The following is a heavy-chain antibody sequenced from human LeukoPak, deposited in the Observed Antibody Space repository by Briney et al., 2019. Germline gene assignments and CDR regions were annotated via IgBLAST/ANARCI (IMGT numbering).Heavy chain of an antibody. J-gene: IGHJ4*02. CDR1: GFTFSSYW. D-gene: IGHD3-22*01. Sequence: GGSLRLSCAASGFTFSSYWMSWVRQAPGKGLEWVANIKQDGSEKYYVDSEKGRFTISRDNAKNSLYLQMNSLRAEDTAVYYCARDGNYYDSSGYYYDYWGQGTLVTVSS. CDR3: ARDGNYYDSSGYYYDY. CDR2: IKQDGSEK. V-gene: IGHV3-7*03.